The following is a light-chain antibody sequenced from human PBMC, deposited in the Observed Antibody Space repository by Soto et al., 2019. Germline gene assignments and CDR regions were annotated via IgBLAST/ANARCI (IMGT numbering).Light chain of an antibody. CDR3: QQYYTTPGT. V-gene: IGKV4-1*01. CDR2: WAS. J-gene: IGKJ2*02. CDR1: QTILYSSNNKNY. Sequence: DIVMTQSPDSLAVSLGERATINCKSSQTILYSSNNKNYLAWYQQKPGQSPKLLIYWASARESGVPDRFNGSGSGTDFTLTICSLQAEDVAVYYCQQYYTTPGTFGQGTKLEIK.